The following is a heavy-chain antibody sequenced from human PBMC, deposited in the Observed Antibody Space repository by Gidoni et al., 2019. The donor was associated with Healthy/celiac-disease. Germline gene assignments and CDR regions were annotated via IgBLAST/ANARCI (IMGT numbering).Heavy chain of an antibody. D-gene: IGHD3-22*01. CDR1: GFTFSSYS. V-gene: IGHV3-48*02. CDR2: ISSSSSTI. J-gene: IGHJ3*02. Sequence: SLRLSCAASGFTFSSYSMNWVRQAPGKGLEWVSYISSSSSTIYYADSVKGRFTISRDNAKNSLYLQMNSLRDEDTAVYYCARSYYYDSTAFDIWGQGTMVTVSS. CDR3: ARSYYYDSTAFDI.